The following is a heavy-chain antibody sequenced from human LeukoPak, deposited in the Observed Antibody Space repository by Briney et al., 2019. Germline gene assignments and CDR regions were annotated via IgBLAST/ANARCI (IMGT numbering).Heavy chain of an antibody. CDR2: IDHSGST. CDR1: GGSFSAYY. J-gene: IGHJ4*02. CDR3: ARAPERIFGMITYFDY. D-gene: IGHD3-3*01. V-gene: IGHV4-34*01. Sequence: KTSETLSLTCTVYGGSFSAYYWSWIRQPPGKGLEWIGEIDHSGSTNYSPSLKSRVTISVDTSKNQFSLKLSSVTAADTAVYYCARAPERIFGMITYFDYWGQGTLVTVSS.